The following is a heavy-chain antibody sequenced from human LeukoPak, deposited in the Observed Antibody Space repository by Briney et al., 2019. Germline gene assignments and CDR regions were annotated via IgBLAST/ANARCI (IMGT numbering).Heavy chain of an antibody. CDR1: GDSISSGGYY. V-gene: IGHV4-31*03. D-gene: IGHD3-16*01. CDR2: IYYTGST. Sequence: SQTLSLTCSVSGDSISSGGYYWSWIRQHPGKGLEWIAYIYYTGSTYHNPSLKSRVTISVDTSKNQFSLRLSSVTAADTAVYYCARDHASGGGAFDIWGQGTMVTVSS. CDR3: ARDHASGGGAFDI. J-gene: IGHJ3*02.